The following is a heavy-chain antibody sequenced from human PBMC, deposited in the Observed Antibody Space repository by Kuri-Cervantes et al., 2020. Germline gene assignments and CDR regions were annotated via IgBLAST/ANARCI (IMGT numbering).Heavy chain of an antibody. V-gene: IGHV1-18*01. CDR2: SSAYNGNT. D-gene: IGHD3-10*01. CDR3: ARVGVLLWFGELSLDI. CDR1: GYTFTSYG. J-gene: IGHJ3*02. Sequence: GESLKISCKASGYTFTSYGISWVRQAPGQGLEWMGWSSAYNGNTNYAQKLQGRVTMTTDTSTSTAYMELRSLGSDDTAVYYCARVGVLLWFGELSLDIWGQGTMVTVSS.